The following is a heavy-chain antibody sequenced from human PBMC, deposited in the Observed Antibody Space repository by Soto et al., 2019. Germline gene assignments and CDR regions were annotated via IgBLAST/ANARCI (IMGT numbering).Heavy chain of an antibody. V-gene: IGHV4-39*01. Sequence: SETLSLTCTVSGGSISSSSYYWGWIRQPPGKGLEWIGSIYYSGSTYYNPSLKSRVTISVDTSKNQFSLKLSSVTAADTAVYYCARHQGDFWSGYDSHRFDPWGQGALVTVSS. CDR3: ARHQGDFWSGYDSHRFDP. D-gene: IGHD3-3*01. J-gene: IGHJ5*02. CDR1: GGSISSSSYY. CDR2: IYYSGST.